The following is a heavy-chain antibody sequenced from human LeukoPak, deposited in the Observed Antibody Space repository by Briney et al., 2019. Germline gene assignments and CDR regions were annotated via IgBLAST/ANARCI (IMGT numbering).Heavy chain of an antibody. J-gene: IGHJ4*02. CDR2: VSGSGGNI. Sequence: QPGGSLRLSCAASGFTFSSYTMSWVRQAPGKGLEWVSGVSGSGGNIHYADSVKGRLTISRDNSKNTLYLQMNSLRAEDTAVYYCAASLPNIVVVPATKGPFGYWGQGALVTVSS. CDR3: AASLPNIVVVPATKGPFGY. CDR1: GFTFSSYT. V-gene: IGHV3-23*01. D-gene: IGHD2-2*01.